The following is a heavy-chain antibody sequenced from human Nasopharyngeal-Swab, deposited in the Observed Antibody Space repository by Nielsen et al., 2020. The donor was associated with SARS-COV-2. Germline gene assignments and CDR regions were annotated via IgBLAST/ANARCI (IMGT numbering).Heavy chain of an antibody. V-gene: IGHV3-23*01. J-gene: IGHJ4*02. Sequence: WIRQPTGKGLEWVSTISGIGGSTKYADSVKGRFTISRDNSKNTLYLQMNSLGAEDTAVYFCAKDGCSSTSCYVNFWGQGTLVTVSS. CDR2: ISGIGGST. D-gene: IGHD2-2*01. CDR3: AKDGCSSTSCYVNF.